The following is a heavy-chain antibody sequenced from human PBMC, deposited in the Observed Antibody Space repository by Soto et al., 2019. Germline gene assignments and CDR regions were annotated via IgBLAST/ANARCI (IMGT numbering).Heavy chain of an antibody. Sequence: SETLSLTCAVYGESFSGYIWTWIRQTPGKGLQWIGQINDSGSASYNPSLKSRVTISVHTSNSQFSLELSSVTAADTAVYYCARGLITGSHYSGGWYYFDSWGQGTQVTVAS. J-gene: IGHJ4*02. V-gene: IGHV4-34*01. CDR3: ARGLITGSHYSGGWYYFDS. CDR1: GESFSGYI. D-gene: IGHD6-19*01. CDR2: INDSGSA.